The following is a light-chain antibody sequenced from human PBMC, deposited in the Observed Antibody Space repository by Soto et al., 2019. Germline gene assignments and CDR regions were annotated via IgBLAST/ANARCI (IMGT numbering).Light chain of an antibody. J-gene: IGKJ1*01. CDR1: QSVSSSY. Sequence: EIVLTQSPGTLSFSPGDRATLSCRASQSVSSSYLAWYQQKPGQAPRLLIYGASTRATGIPARFSGSGSGTEFTLTISSLQSEDFAVYYCQQYNNWPPWTFGQGTKVDIK. V-gene: IGKV3-15*01. CDR2: GAS. CDR3: QQYNNWPPWT.